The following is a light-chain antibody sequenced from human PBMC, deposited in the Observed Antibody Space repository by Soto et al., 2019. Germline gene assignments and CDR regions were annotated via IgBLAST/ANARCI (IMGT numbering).Light chain of an antibody. Sequence: DAQVIKSPAALGASVGDGVTSTCRASKSVTWYINWYQQRPGNAPKLLLYTASTLQSGVPTRLSGTGSGTDFSLTISSLQPEDFATYYCQQTSSAPLTFGGGTKVDIK. CDR1: KSVTWY. CDR3: QQTSSAPLT. J-gene: IGKJ4*01. CDR2: TAS. V-gene: IGKV1-39*01.